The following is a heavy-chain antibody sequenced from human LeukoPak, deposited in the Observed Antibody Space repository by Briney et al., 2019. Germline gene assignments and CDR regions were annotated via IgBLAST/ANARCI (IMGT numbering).Heavy chain of an antibody. CDR3: ARGKGYSSGWFREFDY. V-gene: IGHV1-69*05. CDR1: GGTFSSYA. J-gene: IGHJ4*02. CDR2: IIPIFGTA. Sequence: SVKVSCKASGGTFSSYAISWVRQAPGQGLEWMGGIIPIFGTANYAQKFQGRVTITTDESTSTAYMELSSLRSEDTAVYYCARGKGYSSGWFREFDYWGQGTLVTVSS. D-gene: IGHD6-19*01.